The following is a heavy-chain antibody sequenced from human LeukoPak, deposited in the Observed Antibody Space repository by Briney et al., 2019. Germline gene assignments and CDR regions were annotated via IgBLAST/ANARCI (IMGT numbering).Heavy chain of an antibody. Sequence: PGGSLRLSCAASGFTFSSYGMHWVRQAPGKGLEWVSFIRYDGSNKYYADSVKGRFTISRDNSKNTLYLQMNSLRAEATAVYYCAKPRTQLERRIDFDYWGQGTLVTVSS. J-gene: IGHJ4*02. D-gene: IGHD1-1*01. CDR1: GFTFSSYG. CDR3: AKPRTQLERRIDFDY. CDR2: IRYDGSNK. V-gene: IGHV3-30*02.